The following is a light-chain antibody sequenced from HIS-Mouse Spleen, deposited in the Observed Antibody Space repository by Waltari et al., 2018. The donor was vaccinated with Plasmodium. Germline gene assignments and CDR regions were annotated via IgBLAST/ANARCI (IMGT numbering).Light chain of an antibody. CDR3: QQSHT. Sequence: DIVMTQSPSSLSASVGDRVTITCRASQSISSYLNWYQQKPGKAPKLLIYAASSLQSGVPSRFSGSGSGTDFTLTISSLQPEDFATYYCQQSHTFGQGTKLEIK. CDR1: QSISSY. V-gene: IGKV1-39*01. J-gene: IGKJ2*01. CDR2: AAS.